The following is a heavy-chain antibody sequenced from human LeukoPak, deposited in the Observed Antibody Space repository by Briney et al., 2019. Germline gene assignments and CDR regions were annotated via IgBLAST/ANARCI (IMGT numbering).Heavy chain of an antibody. Sequence: PGGSLRLSCAASGFTFSSYSMNWVRQAPGKGLEWVSSISSSSSYIYYADSVKGRFTISRDNAKNSLYLQMNSLRAEDTAVYYCARLIHSGSYSTRRGIDYWGQGTLVTVSS. CDR3: ARLIHSGSYSTRRGIDY. V-gene: IGHV3-21*01. J-gene: IGHJ4*02. CDR2: ISSSSSYI. CDR1: GFTFSSYS. D-gene: IGHD1-26*01.